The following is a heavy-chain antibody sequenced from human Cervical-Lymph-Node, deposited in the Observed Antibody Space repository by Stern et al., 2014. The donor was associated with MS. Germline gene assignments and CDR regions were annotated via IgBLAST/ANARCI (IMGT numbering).Heavy chain of an antibody. CDR2: IIPILGIA. CDR3: ASASISGTTGYALDV. CDR1: GGTFSSYA. D-gene: IGHD1/OR15-1a*01. J-gene: IGHJ6*02. V-gene: IGHV1-69*04. Sequence: QDQLVQSGAEVRKPGSSVKVSCKASGGTFSSYAISWVRQAPGQGLEWMGRIIPILGIANYAQKFQGRVTITADKSTSTTYMELNSLTSKDTAMYYCASASISGTTGYALDVWGQGTTVTVSS.